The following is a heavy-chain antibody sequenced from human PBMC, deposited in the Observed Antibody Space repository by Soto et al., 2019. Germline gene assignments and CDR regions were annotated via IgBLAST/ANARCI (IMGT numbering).Heavy chain of an antibody. J-gene: IGHJ3*02. CDR3: ASVHSSSWYVGAFDI. Sequence: GPSVKVSCKASGYAFTSYAMHWVRQAPGQRLEWMGWINAGSGNTKYSQKFQGRVTITRDTSASTAYMELSSLRSEDTAVYYCASVHSSSWYVGAFDIWGQGTMVTVSS. V-gene: IGHV1-3*01. CDR1: GYAFTSYA. D-gene: IGHD6-13*01. CDR2: INAGSGNT.